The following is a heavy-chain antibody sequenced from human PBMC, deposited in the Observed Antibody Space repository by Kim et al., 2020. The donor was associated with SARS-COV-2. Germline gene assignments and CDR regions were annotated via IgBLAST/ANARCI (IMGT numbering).Heavy chain of an antibody. CDR2: T. J-gene: IGHJ4*02. Sequence: TYYADSVTGRFTISRDNSKNTLYLQMNSLRAEDTAVYYCARLGTVRAYDYWGQGTLVTVSS. CDR3: ARLGTVRAYDY. V-gene: IGHV3-53*01. D-gene: IGHD3-16*01.